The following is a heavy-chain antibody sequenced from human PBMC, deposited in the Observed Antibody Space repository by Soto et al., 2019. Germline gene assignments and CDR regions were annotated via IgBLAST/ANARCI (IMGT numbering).Heavy chain of an antibody. Sequence: QVQLVQSGAEVKKPGSSVKVSCKASGGTFSSYAISWVRQAPGQGLEWMGGIIPIFGTANYAQKFQGTVTITADESTSTAYMELSSLRSEDTAVYYCARGYYYDSSGYYSNAYYFDYWGQGTLVTVSS. J-gene: IGHJ4*02. CDR1: GGTFSSYA. V-gene: IGHV1-69*01. CDR3: ARGYYYDSSGYYSNAYYFDY. D-gene: IGHD3-22*01. CDR2: IIPIFGTA.